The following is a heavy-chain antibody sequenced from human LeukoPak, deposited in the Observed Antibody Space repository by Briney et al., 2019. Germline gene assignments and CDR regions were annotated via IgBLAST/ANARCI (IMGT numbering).Heavy chain of an antibody. Sequence: PGGSLRLSCAASGFTFSNYEMNWVRQAPGKGLEWVSYISTSGSTIYYADSVKGRFTISRDSGKSSMYLQMNSLRAEDTAVYYCARALIGYYFDYWGQGTLVTVSS. CDR3: ARALIGYYFDY. CDR1: GFTFSNYE. D-gene: IGHD2-8*01. CDR2: ISTSGSTI. J-gene: IGHJ4*02. V-gene: IGHV3-48*03.